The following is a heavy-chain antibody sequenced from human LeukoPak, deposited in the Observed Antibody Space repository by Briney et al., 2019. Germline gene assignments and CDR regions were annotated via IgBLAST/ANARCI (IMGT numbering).Heavy chain of an antibody. D-gene: IGHD6-6*01. CDR2: IIPIFGTA. CDR3: ARGTSGQQLVTDYYYGMDV. Sequence: GSSVKVSCKASGGTFSSYAISWVRQAPGQGLEWMGGIIPIFGTANYAQKFQGRVTITADESTSTAYMELSSLRSEDTAVYYCARGTSGQQLVTDYYYGMDVSGQGTTVTVSS. CDR1: GGTFSSYA. J-gene: IGHJ6*02. V-gene: IGHV1-69*01.